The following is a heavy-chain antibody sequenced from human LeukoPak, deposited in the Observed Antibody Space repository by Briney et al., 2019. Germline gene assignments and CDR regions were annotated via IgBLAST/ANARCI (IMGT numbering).Heavy chain of an antibody. J-gene: IGHJ4*02. D-gene: IGHD1-1*01. CDR1: GFTFSGYA. Sequence: GGSLRLSCAASGFTFSGYAMSWVRQAPGKGLEWVSSIGGGGVDTYYADSVKGRFTISRDNSKNTLYLQMNSLRVEDTAVYYCAKDPPTTGTTFDNWGRGTLVTVSS. V-gene: IGHV3-23*01. CDR3: AKDPPTTGTTFDN. CDR2: IGGGGVDT.